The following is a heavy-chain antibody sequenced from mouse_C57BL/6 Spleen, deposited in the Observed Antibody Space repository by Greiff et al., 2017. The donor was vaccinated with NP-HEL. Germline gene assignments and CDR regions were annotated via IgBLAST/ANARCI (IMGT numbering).Heavy chain of an antibody. D-gene: IGHD2-1*01. Sequence: EVKLMESGGGLVKPGGSLKLSCAASGFTFSDYGMHWVRQAPEKGLEWVAYISSGSSTIYYADTVKGRFTISRDNAKNTLFLQMTSLRSEDTAMYYCARSLYYGNPMDYWGQGTSVTVSS. CDR1: GFTFSDYG. V-gene: IGHV5-17*01. J-gene: IGHJ4*01. CDR3: ARSLYYGNPMDY. CDR2: ISSGSSTI.